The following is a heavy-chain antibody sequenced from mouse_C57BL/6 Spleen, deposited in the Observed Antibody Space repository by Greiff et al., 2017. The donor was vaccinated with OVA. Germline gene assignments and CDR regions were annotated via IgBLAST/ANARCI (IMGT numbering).Heavy chain of an antibody. CDR2: IDPSDSYT. CDR3: ARGLDYGSSMYYFDY. CDR1: GYTFTSYW. J-gene: IGHJ2*01. V-gene: IGHV1-50*01. Sequence: QVQLQQSGAELVKPGASVKLSCKASGYTFTSYWMQWVKQRPGQGLEWIGEIDPSDSYTNYNQKFKGKATLTVDTSSSTAYMQLSSLTSEDSAVYYCARGLDYGSSMYYFDYWGQGTTLTVSS. D-gene: IGHD1-1*01.